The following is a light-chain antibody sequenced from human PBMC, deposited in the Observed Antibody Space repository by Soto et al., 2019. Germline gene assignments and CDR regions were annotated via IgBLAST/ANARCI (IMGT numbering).Light chain of an antibody. J-gene: IGKJ4*01. CDR3: QKYTSAPPT. CDR2: AAS. CDR1: QGISNY. Sequence: IQMTRSPSSLSASGKDRVTTSCRASQGISNYLAWYHQKPGKLPKLLIYAASTLQSGVPSRFSGSESGTDFTLTISSLQPEDVATYYCQKYTSAPPTFGEGTKVDI. V-gene: IGKV1-27*01.